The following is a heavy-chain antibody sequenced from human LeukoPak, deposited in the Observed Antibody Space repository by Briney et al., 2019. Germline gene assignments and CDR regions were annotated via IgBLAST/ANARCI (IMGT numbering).Heavy chain of an antibody. CDR1: GYTFTGYY. Sequence: ASVKVSCKASGYTFTGYYMHWVRQAPGQGLEWMGWISAYNGNTNFAQKLQGRVTMTTDTSTSTAYMELKSLRSDDTAVYYCARDRAYGAVFDYWGQGTLVTVSS. CDR2: ISAYNGNT. J-gene: IGHJ4*02. D-gene: IGHD4-17*01. CDR3: ARDRAYGAVFDY. V-gene: IGHV1-18*04.